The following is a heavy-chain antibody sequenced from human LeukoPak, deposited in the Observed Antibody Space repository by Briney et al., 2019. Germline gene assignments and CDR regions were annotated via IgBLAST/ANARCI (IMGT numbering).Heavy chain of an antibody. CDR2: ISTYNGNT. CDR1: GYTFTKYD. V-gene: IGHV1-18*01. Sequence: ASVKVSCKASGYTFTKYDISWVRQAPGQGLEWMGWISTYNGNTNHAQKLQGRVTMTTDTSTSTAYIELRSLRSDDTAVYYCARDGWFGDLDAFDIWGQGTMVIVSS. CDR3: ARDGWFGDLDAFDI. J-gene: IGHJ3*02. D-gene: IGHD3-10*01.